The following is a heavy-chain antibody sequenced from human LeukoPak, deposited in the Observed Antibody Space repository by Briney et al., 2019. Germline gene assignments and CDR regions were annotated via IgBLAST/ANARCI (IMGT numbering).Heavy chain of an antibody. V-gene: IGHV4-39*07. Sequence: SETLSLTCTVSGGSISSSSYYWGWIRQPPGKGLEWIGSIYYSGSTYYNPSLKSRVTISVDTSKNQFSLKLSSVTAADTAVYYCARRYCTNGVCYRIDYWGQGTLVTVSS. CDR2: IYYSGST. D-gene: IGHD2-8*01. J-gene: IGHJ4*02. CDR1: GGSISSSSYY. CDR3: ARRYCTNGVCYRIDY.